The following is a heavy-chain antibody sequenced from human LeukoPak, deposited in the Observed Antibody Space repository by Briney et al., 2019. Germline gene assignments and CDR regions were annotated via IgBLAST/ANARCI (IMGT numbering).Heavy chain of an antibody. Sequence: PGGSLRLSCAASGFTFSNYAMSWVRQAPGKGLEWVSAISGSGGSTYYADSVKGRFTISRDNSKNTLYLQMNSLRAEDTAVYYCAKGRPSGYYTWTYYYYYGMDVWGQGTTVTVSS. CDR1: GFTFSNYA. D-gene: IGHD3-3*01. CDR2: ISGSGGST. CDR3: AKGRPSGYYTWTYYYYYGMDV. J-gene: IGHJ6*02. V-gene: IGHV3-23*01.